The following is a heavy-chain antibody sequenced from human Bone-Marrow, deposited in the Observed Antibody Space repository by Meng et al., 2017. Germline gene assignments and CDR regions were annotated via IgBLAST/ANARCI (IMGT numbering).Heavy chain of an antibody. CDR2: INHSGST. V-gene: IGHV4-34*01. D-gene: IGHD4-11*01. CDR1: GGSFSDYY. CDR3: ARGPTTMAHDFDY. J-gene: IGHJ4*02. Sequence: VHFQHRGAGLLRPSRTLFVTWFVSGGSFSDYYWSWIRQPPGKGLEWIGEINHSGSTNYNPSLESRATISVDTSQNNLSLKLSSVTAADSAVYYCARGPTTMAHDFDYWGQGTLVTVSS.